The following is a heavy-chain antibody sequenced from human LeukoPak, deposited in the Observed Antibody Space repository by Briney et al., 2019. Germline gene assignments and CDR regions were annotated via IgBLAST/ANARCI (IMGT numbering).Heavy chain of an antibody. Sequence: ASVKVSCKSSGYTFTSYGISWVRQAPGQGLDWMGWISAYNGNTNYAQKLQGRVTMTTDTSTSTAYMELRSLRFDDTAVYYCARADTATGWFDPWGQGTLVTVSS. J-gene: IGHJ5*02. V-gene: IGHV1-18*01. D-gene: IGHD5-18*01. CDR3: ARADTATGWFDP. CDR2: ISAYNGNT. CDR1: GYTFTSYG.